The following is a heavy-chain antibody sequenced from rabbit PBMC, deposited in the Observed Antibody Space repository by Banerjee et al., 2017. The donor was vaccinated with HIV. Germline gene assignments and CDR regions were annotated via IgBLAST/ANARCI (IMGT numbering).Heavy chain of an antibody. V-gene: IGHV1S45*01. D-gene: IGHD6-1*01. CDR3: ARVANSGGYNYAAGFGL. CDR1: GFSFSSSYC. Sequence: QEQLEESGGDLVKPEGSLTLTCTASGFSFSSSYCICWVRQAPGKGLEWIACIYAGNGNTYFASWAKGRFTISKTSSTTVTLQMTSLTAADTATYFCARVANSGGYNYAAGFGLWGPGTLVTVS. CDR2: IYAGNGNT. J-gene: IGHJ4*01.